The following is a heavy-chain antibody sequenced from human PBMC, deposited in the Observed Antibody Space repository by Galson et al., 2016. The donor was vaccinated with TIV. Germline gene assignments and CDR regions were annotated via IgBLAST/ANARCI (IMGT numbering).Heavy chain of an antibody. CDR2: IDSRDSYT. Sequence: QSGAEVKKPGESLRISCKTSGYSFTHYWNTWVRQMPGKGLEWMGRIDSRDSYTNYSPTFEGHVTISTDKSISTAYLQWTSLKASDSAIYYCARSASAGAGWVDPWGQGTLVTVSS. V-gene: IGHV5-10-1*01. D-gene: IGHD6-13*01. CDR1: GYSFTHYW. CDR3: ARSASAGAGWVDP. J-gene: IGHJ5*02.